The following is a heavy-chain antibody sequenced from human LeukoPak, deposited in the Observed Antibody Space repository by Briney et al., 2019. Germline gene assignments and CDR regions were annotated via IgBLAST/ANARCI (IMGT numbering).Heavy chain of an antibody. J-gene: IGHJ5*02. Sequence: PSETLSLTCAVYGGSFSGYYWSWIRQPPGKGLEWIGEINHSGSTNYNPSLKSRVTISVDTSKNQFSLRLSSVTAADTAVYYCASAKENVWDNDWFDPWGQGTLVTVSS. V-gene: IGHV4-34*01. CDR2: INHSGST. CDR1: GGSFSGYY. CDR3: ASAKENVWDNDWFDP. D-gene: IGHD2-8*01.